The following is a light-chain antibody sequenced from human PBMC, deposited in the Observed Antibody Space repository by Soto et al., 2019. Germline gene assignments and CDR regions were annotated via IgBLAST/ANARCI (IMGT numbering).Light chain of an antibody. V-gene: IGKV3-11*01. J-gene: IGKJ5*01. CDR1: QSVSSY. Sequence: EIVLTQSPATLSLSPGERATLSCRASQSVSSYLAWYQQKPGQAPRLLIYDASNRATGIPARFSGGGSGTDFTLLISSLEPEVFAVYYCQQRSNWRAITFGQGTRLEIK. CDR2: DAS. CDR3: QQRSNWRAIT.